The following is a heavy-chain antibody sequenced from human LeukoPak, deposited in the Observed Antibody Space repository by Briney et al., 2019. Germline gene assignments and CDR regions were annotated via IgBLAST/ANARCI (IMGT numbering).Heavy chain of an antibody. CDR2: IYYSGSN. CDR1: GGSISRYY. V-gene: IGHV4-59*01. J-gene: IGHJ4*02. CDR3: AREGCSGGSCFFDY. Sequence: PSETLSLTCTVSGGSISRYYWSWIRQPPGKGLEWIGYIYYSGSNNYNPSLKSRVTISVDTSKDQFSLKLSSVTAADTAVYYCAREGCSGGSCFFDYWGQGTLVTVSS. D-gene: IGHD2-15*01.